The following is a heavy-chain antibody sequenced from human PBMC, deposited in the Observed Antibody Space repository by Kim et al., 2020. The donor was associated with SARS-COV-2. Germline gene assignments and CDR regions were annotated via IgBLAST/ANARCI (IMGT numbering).Heavy chain of an antibody. V-gene: IGHV3-21*04. Sequence: GGSLRLSCVASGFSFGTCGVSWVRQAPGKGLEWVSYIGDCRTKTYYADSVKGRFTISRDTAKNTVYLQMNSLRVEDTAVYYCACAGVFCGRFHY. CDR2: IGDCRTKT. CDR3: ACAGVFCGRFHY. D-gene: IGHD2-21*01. J-gene: IGHJ4*01. CDR1: GFSFGTCG.